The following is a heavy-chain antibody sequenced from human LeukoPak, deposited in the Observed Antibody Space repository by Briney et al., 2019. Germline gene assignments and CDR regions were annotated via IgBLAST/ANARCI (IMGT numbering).Heavy chain of an antibody. Sequence: SETLSLTCDVSGGSVSSSNWWSWVRQPPGGGLEWIGEISLTGRTHYNPSLKSRVHISIDESKNHLYLNLASVTAADTAVYYCSRESGPFCPFGHWGQGTLVAVTS. CDR3: SRESGPFCPFGH. CDR2: ISLTGRT. D-gene: IGHD1-26*01. J-gene: IGHJ4*02. V-gene: IGHV4-4*02. CDR1: GGSVSSSNW.